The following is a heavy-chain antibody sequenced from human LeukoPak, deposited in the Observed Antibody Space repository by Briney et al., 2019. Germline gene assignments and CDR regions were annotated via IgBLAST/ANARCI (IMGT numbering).Heavy chain of an antibody. V-gene: IGHV1-2*02. CDR1: GYTFTGYY. D-gene: IGHD6-19*01. CDR2: INPNSGGT. Sequence: GASVKVSCKASGYTFTGYYLHWVRQAPGQGLEWMGWINPNSGGTSYAQKFQGRVTMTRDTSISTAYMELSRLTSDDTAVYYCARKDIAVAGFYYHGMDVWGQGTTVTVSS. J-gene: IGHJ6*02. CDR3: ARKDIAVAGFYYHGMDV.